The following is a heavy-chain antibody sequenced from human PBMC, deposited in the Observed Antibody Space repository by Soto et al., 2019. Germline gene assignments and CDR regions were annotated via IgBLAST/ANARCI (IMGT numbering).Heavy chain of an antibody. J-gene: IGHJ6*02. Sequence: GGSLRLSCAASGFTFSSYAMHWVRQAPGKGLEWVAVISYDGANKYYADSVKGRFTISRDSSKNTLYLQMNSLRAEDTAVYFFAIGGYCNSTSCYRCGMDVWGQGTTVTVSS. V-gene: IGHV3-30-3*01. CDR1: GFTFSSYA. CDR2: ISYDGANK. D-gene: IGHD2-2*03. CDR3: AIGGYCNSTSCYRCGMDV.